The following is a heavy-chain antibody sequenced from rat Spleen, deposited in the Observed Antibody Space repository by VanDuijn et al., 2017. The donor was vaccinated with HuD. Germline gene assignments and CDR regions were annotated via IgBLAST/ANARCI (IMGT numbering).Heavy chain of an antibody. D-gene: IGHD1-11*01. J-gene: IGHJ2*01. V-gene: IGHV5-17*01. CDR1: GFTFSDYA. Sequence: EVQLVESGGGLVQPGRSLKLSCAASGFTFSDYAMAWVRQAPKKGLEWVATIIYDGSSTYYRDSVKGRFTISRDNAKSTLYLQMDSLRSEDTATYYCARQDYGGYSEGFDYWGQGVMVTVSS. CDR2: IIYDGSST. CDR3: ARQDYGGYSEGFDY.